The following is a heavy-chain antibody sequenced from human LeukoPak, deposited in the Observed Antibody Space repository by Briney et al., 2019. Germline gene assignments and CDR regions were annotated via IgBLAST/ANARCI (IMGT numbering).Heavy chain of an antibody. Sequence: ASVKVSCKASGHTFTGYYIHWVRQAPGQGLEWMGWINPNSGGTNYAEKFQGRVTMTRDTSISTAYMELSRLRSDDTAVYYCARGSLIVVGDFDYWGQGTLVTVSS. CDR3: ARGSLIVVGDFDY. J-gene: IGHJ4*02. CDR2: INPNSGGT. D-gene: IGHD3-22*01. V-gene: IGHV1-2*02. CDR1: GHTFTGYY.